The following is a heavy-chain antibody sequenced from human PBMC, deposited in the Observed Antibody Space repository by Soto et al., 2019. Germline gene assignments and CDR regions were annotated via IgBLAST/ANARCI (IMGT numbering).Heavy chain of an antibody. CDR2: SRNKANSFST. CDR3: TRIAYNYGPGDY. D-gene: IGHD2-21*01. Sequence: GGSLRLSCEVSGFTFSDHYMDWVRQAPGKGLEWVGRSRNKANSFSTAYAPSVKGRFTISRDDSKSSLYLQMNSLKTDDTAVYYCTRIAYNYGPGDYWGQGTLVPVSS. V-gene: IGHV3-72*01. J-gene: IGHJ4*02. CDR1: GFTFSDHY.